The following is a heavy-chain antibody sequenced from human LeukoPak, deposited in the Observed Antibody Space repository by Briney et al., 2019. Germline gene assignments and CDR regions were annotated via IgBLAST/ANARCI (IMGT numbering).Heavy chain of an antibody. V-gene: IGHV3-73*01. D-gene: IGHD1-26*01. CDR3: TSSGSYFYYYYGMDV. Sequence: GGSLRLSCAASGFTFSGSAMHWVRQASGKGLEWVGRIRSEANSYATAYAASVKGRFTISRDDSKNTAYLQMNSLKTEDTAVYYRTSSGSYFYYYYGMDVWGQGTTVTVSS. CDR1: GFTFSGSA. J-gene: IGHJ6*02. CDR2: IRSEANSYAT.